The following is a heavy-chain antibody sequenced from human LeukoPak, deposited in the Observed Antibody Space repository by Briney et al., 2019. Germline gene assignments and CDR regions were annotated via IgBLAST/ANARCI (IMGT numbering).Heavy chain of an antibody. V-gene: IGHV3-30*02. CDR3: ATKAAPGTFYYMDV. Sequence: GGSLRLSCAASEFIFSSYGMHRVRQAPGKGLEWVAFIRYDGSNKYYADSVKGRFTISRDNSKNTLYLQMNSLRAEDTAVYYCATKAAPGTFYYMDVWGKGTTVTVSS. CDR2: IRYDGSNK. D-gene: IGHD6-6*01. J-gene: IGHJ6*03. CDR1: EFIFSSYG.